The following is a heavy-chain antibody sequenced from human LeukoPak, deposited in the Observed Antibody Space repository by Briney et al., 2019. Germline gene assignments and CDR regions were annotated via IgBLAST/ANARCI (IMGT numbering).Heavy chain of an antibody. V-gene: IGHV4-59*01. CDR2: IYYSGST. CDR1: GGSISSYY. D-gene: IGHD3-22*01. J-gene: IGHJ4*02. Sequence: PSETLSLTCTVSGGSISSYYWSWIRQPPGKGLEWIGYIYYSGSTNYNPSLKSRVTISVDTSKNQFSLKLSSVTAADTAVYYCARCSYYDPTHFDYWGQGTLVTVSS. CDR3: ARCSYYDPTHFDY.